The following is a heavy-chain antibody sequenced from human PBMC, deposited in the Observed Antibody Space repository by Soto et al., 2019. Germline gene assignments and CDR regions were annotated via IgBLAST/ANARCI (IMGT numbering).Heavy chain of an antibody. Sequence: SSPLSLTFTFFGGSIDSYYWSWIRQAPGKGLEWIGHISDSGTTNYNPSLGSRVTISVDTSRNLFSLKLSSVTAADTAVYFCARDRWTSRANWFDPWGPGTLVTVSS. D-gene: IGHD3-16*02. CDR1: GGSIDSYY. J-gene: IGHJ5*02. CDR3: ARDRWTSRANWFDP. CDR2: ISDSGTT. V-gene: IGHV4-59*12.